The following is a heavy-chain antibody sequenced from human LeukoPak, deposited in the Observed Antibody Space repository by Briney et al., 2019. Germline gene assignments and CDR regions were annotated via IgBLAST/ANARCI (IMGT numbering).Heavy chain of an antibody. J-gene: IGHJ4*02. CDR1: GYTFTRYD. Sequence: ASVKVSCKASGYTFTRYDINWVRQATGQGLEWMGWMNPNSGNTGYAQKFQGRVTMTRKASISTAYMELSSLRSEDTAGYYCERGEAYGEVDYWGQGTLVTVSS. CDR2: MNPNSGNT. D-gene: IGHD4-17*01. V-gene: IGHV1-8*01. CDR3: ERGEAYGEVDY.